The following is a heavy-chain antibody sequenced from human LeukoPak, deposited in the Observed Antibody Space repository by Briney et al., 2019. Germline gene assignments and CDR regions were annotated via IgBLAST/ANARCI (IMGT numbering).Heavy chain of an antibody. CDR3: ARGRGLTLSYHYFDY. CDR1: GFTLSPLG. J-gene: IGHJ4*02. V-gene: IGHV3-48*02. D-gene: IGHD3-10*01. Sequence: GGSLRLSCAASGFTLSPLGMKWVRQAPGRGREGVAYISRGSSNTYYADCVKGRFTISRDNAKNSLYLQVNTLRDDDTAVYYCARGRGLTLSYHYFDYWGQGTLVTVSS. CDR2: ISRGSSNT.